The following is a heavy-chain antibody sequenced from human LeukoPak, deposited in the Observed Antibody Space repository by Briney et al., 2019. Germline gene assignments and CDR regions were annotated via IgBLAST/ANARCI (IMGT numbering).Heavy chain of an antibody. CDR1: GFTFSSYS. D-gene: IGHD3-22*01. CDR2: ISSSSSSTI. CDR3: ARVEYYDRGYYGMDV. Sequence: HPGGSLRLSCAASGFTFSSYSMNWVRQAPGKGLEWVSYISSSSSSTIYQADSVKGRFTISRDNAKNSLYLQMNSLRDEDTAVYYCARVEYYDRGYYGMDVWGQGTTVTVS. J-gene: IGHJ6*02. V-gene: IGHV3-48*02.